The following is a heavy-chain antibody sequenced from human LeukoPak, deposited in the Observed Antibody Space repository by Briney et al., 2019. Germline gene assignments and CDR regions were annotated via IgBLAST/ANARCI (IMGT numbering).Heavy chain of an antibody. D-gene: IGHD3-3*01. CDR2: ISYDGSNK. CDR1: GLSFSTNA. V-gene: IGHV3-30-3*01. J-gene: IGHJ4*02. Sequence: GRSLRLSCAVSGLSFSTNAMHWVRQAPGKGLEWVAVISYDGSNKYYADSVKGRFTISRDNSKNTLYLQMNSLRAEDTAVYYCARDQTPVLRFLEWRYFDYWGQGTLVTVSS. CDR3: ARDQTPVLRFLEWRYFDY.